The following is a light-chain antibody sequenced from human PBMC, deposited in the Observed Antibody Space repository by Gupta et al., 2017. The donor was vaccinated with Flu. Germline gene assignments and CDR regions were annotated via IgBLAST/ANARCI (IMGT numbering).Light chain of an antibody. CDR2: EVS. V-gene: IGLV2-18*02. CDR3: SSYTSSYTFV. CDR1: SSDVGTYNR. Sequence: QSALTQPPSVSGSPGQSVTISCTGTSSDVGTYNRVSWYQQSPGTAPKLMIYEVSNRLSGVPDRFSGPKSGNTASLTISGLQGEDEADYYCSSYTSSYTFVFGTGTKVTVL. J-gene: IGLJ1*01.